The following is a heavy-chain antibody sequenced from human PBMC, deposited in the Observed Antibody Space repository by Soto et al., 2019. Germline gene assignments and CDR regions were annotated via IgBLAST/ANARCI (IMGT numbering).Heavy chain of an antibody. D-gene: IGHD6-13*01. J-gene: IGHJ6*02. Sequence: GGSLRLSCAASGFTFSSYAMSWVRQAPGKGLEWVSAISGSGGSTYYADSVKGRFTISRDNSKNTLYLQMNSLRAEDTAVYYCARTKYSSSWYDPPLEGFDPWGQGTTVTVSS. V-gene: IGHV3-23*01. CDR3: ARTKYSSSWYDPPLEGFDP. CDR1: GFTFSSYA. CDR2: ISGSGGST.